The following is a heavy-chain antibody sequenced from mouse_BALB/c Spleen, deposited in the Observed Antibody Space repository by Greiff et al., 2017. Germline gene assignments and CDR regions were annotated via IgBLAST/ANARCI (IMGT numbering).Heavy chain of an antibody. CDR3: ARHPPYGYGGFAY. CDR2: ISNGGGST. CDR1: GFTFSSYT. J-gene: IGHJ3*01. V-gene: IGHV5-12-2*01. Sequence: EVKLMESGGGLVQPGGSRKLSCAASGFTFSSYTMSWVRQTPEKRLEWVAYISNGGGSTYYPDTVKGRFTISRDNAKNTLYLQMSSLKSEDTAMYYCARHPPYGYGGFAYWGQGTLVTVSA. D-gene: IGHD2-2*01.